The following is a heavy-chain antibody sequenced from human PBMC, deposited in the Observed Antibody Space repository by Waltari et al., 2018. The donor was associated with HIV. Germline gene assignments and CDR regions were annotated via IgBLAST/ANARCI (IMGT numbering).Heavy chain of an antibody. CDR1: GGSISSYY. CDR3: ARGWGYCSGGSCSTGYYFDY. J-gene: IGHJ4*02. D-gene: IGHD2-15*01. V-gene: IGHV4-59*01. Sequence: QVQLQESGPGLVKPSETLSLTCTVSGGSISSYYWSWIRQPPGKGLEWIGYIYYSGSTTYTPSLKSRVTISVDTSKNQFSLKRSSVTAADTAVYYCARGWGYCSGGSCSTGYYFDYWGQGTLVTVSS. CDR2: IYYSGST.